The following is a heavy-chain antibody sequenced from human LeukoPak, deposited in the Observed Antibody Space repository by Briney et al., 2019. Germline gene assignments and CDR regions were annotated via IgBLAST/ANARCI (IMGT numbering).Heavy chain of an antibody. CDR3: ARGRGLRASEDHLAPVDY. J-gene: IGHJ4*02. CDR2: ISGSGGST. CDR1: GFTFSSYA. Sequence: EGSLRLSCAASGFTFSSYAMSWVRQAPGKGLEWVSAISGSGGSTYYADSVKGRFTISRDNSKNTLYLQMNSLRAEDTAVYYCARGRGLRASEDHLAPVDYWGQGTLVTVSS. D-gene: IGHD3-10*01. V-gene: IGHV3-23*01.